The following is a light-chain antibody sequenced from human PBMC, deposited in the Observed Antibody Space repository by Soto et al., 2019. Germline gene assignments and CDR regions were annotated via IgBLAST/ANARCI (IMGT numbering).Light chain of an antibody. J-gene: IGKJ2*01. CDR1: QGISSY. V-gene: IGKV1-9*01. CDR2: AAS. CDR3: QQRNSYPLT. Sequence: IQLTQSPSSLSASVGDRVTITCRASQGISSYLAWYQQKPGKAPKFLIYAASTLQRGVPSRFSGSGSGTDFTLTIRSLQPEDFATYFCQQRNSYPLTFGKGTEVEVK.